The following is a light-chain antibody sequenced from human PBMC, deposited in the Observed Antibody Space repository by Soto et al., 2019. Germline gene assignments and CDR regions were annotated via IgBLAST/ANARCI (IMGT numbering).Light chain of an antibody. V-gene: IGKV3-15*01. Sequence: EIVMTQSPATLSVSPGERSTLSCRAIQSVSSNLAWYQQKPGQAPRLLIYGASTMATGIPARFSVSVSGPEVTHTISSLQSEDFADYYCQQYNNWMWTFGQRTKLEIK. CDR2: GAS. J-gene: IGKJ2*02. CDR1: QSVSSN. CDR3: QQYNNWMWT.